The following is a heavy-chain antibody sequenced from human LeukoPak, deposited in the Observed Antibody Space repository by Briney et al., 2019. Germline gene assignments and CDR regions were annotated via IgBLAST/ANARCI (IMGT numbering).Heavy chain of an antibody. Sequence: SETLSLTCTVSGGSISSSSYYWGWIRQPPGKGLEWIGSIYYSGSTYYNPSLKSRVTISVDTSKNQFSLKLSSVTAADTAVYYCASIWLVRGVIMELNYWGQGTLVTVSS. J-gene: IGHJ4*02. CDR3: ASIWLVRGVIMELNY. D-gene: IGHD3-10*01. CDR2: IYYSGST. CDR1: GGSISSSSYY. V-gene: IGHV4-39*01.